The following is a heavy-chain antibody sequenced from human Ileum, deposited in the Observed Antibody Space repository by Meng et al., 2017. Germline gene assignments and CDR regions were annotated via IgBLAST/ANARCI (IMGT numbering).Heavy chain of an antibody. J-gene: IGHJ4*02. CDR1: GFTFSGYY. Sequence: VEVVEAGGGLVKPGGSLRLSCSASGFTFSGYYMSWIRQAPGKGLEWVSYISSSGSTRYYADSVEGRFTISRDNAKNSLYLQMDSLRVEDTAFYYCATYPGLGGWGQGTLVTVSS. D-gene: IGHD3-16*01. CDR3: ATYPGLGG. V-gene: IGHV3-11*01. CDR2: ISSSGSTR.